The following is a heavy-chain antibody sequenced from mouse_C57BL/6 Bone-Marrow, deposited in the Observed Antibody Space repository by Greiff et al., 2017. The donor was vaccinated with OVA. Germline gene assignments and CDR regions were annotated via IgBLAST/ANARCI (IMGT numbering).Heavy chain of an antibody. CDR3: ARWGLRTVVARLGG. J-gene: IGHJ2*03. CDR2: IDPSDSYT. V-gene: IGHV1-59*01. CDR1: GYTFTSYW. D-gene: IGHD1-1*01. Sequence: QVQLQQPGAELVRPGTSVKLSCKASGYTFTSYWMHWVKQRPGQGLEWIGVIDPSDSYTNYNQKFKGKATLTVDTSSSTAYMQLSSLTSEDSAVYDGARWGLRTVVARLGGGGGGTRLAVSS.